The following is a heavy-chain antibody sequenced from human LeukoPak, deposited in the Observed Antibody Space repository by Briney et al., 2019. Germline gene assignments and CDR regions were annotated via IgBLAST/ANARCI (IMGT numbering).Heavy chain of an antibody. CDR2: ISGSGGST. CDR3: AKDPTSGSYYMYYFDF. J-gene: IGHJ4*02. D-gene: IGHD1-26*01. CDR1: GFTFSSYA. V-gene: IGHV3-23*01. Sequence: GGSLRLSCAASGFTFSSYAMSWVRQAPGKGLEWVSAISGSGGSTYYADSVKGRFTISRDNSKNTLYLQMNSLRAEDTAVYYCAKDPTSGSYYMYYFDFWGQGTLVTVSS.